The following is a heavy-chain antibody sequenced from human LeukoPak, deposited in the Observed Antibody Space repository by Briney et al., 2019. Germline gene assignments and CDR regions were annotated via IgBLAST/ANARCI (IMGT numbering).Heavy chain of an antibody. D-gene: IGHD2-2*01. CDR3: AKDRHAPGRYCSSTSCFPFDS. CDR1: GFTFSSYW. Sequence: GGSLRLSCAASGFTFSSYWMHWVRQAPGKGLVWVSRINSDGSSTIYADSVKGRFTMSRDNAKNTLYLQMNSLRAEDTAVYYCAKDRHAPGRYCSSTSCFPFDSWGQGTLVTVSS. J-gene: IGHJ5*01. V-gene: IGHV3-74*01. CDR2: INSDGSST.